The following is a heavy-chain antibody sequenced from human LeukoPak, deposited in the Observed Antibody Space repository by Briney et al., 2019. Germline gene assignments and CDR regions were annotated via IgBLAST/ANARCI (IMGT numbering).Heavy chain of an antibody. Sequence: PSETLSLTCAVYGGSFSGYYWSWIRQPPGKGLEWIGEINHSGSTNYNPSLKSRVTISVDTSKNQFSLKLSSVTAADTAVYYCARGEPGCIGGSCYSYGSGWYFDYWGQGTLVTVSS. J-gene: IGHJ4*02. D-gene: IGHD2-15*01. V-gene: IGHV4-34*01. CDR3: ARGEPGCIGGSCYSYGSGWYFDY. CDR2: INHSGST. CDR1: GGSFSGYY.